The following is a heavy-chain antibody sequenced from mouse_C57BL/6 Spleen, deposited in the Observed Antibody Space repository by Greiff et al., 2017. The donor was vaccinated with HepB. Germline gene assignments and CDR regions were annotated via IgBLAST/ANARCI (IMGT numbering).Heavy chain of an antibody. Sequence: VKLVESGAELVRPGTSVKMSCKASGYTFTNYWIGWAKQRPGHGLEWIGDIYPGGGYTNYNEKFKGKATLTADKSSSTAYMQFSSLTSEDSAIYYCAREGDYDYGVDYWGQGTTLTVSS. J-gene: IGHJ2*01. V-gene: IGHV1-63*01. D-gene: IGHD2-4*01. CDR1: GYTFTNYW. CDR3: AREGDYDYGVDY. CDR2: IYPGGGYT.